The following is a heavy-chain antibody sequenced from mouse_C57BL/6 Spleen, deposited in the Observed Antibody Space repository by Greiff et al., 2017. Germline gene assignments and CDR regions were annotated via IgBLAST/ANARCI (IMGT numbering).Heavy chain of an antibody. J-gene: IGHJ3*01. V-gene: IGHV1-18*01. Sequence: EVQLQQSGPELVKPGASVKIPCTASGYTFTDYKMDWVKQSPGKSLEWIGDINPNNGGTIYNQKFKGKATMTVDTSSNTAYMELRSLTSEDTAVYYWARGGYYDCGMAYWGQGTLVTVSA. D-gene: IGHD1-1*01. CDR3: ARGGYYDCGMAY. CDR1: GYTFTDYK. CDR2: INPNNGGT.